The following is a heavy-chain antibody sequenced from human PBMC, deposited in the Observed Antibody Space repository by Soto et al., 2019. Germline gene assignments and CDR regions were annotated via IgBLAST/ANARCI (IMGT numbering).Heavy chain of an antibody. Sequence: GGSLRLSCAASGFTFSSYSMNWVRQAPGKGLEWVSSISSSTNYIYYADSVEGRFTISRDNAKNSLYLQMNSLRAEDTAVYYCARDRRDGYNFDYWGQGTLVTVSS. CDR2: ISSSTNYI. CDR3: ARDRRDGYNFDY. J-gene: IGHJ4*02. D-gene: IGHD5-12*01. V-gene: IGHV3-21*01. CDR1: GFTFSSYS.